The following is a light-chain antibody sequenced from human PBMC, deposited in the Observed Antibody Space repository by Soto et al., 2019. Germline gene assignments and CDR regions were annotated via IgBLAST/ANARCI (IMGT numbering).Light chain of an antibody. Sequence: QSVLTQPASVSGSPGQSITISCTGTSSDIGYYDYVSWYQHHSGKAPKLIIYEVNNRPSGVSNRFSGSKSVNTASLTISGLQAEDEADYYCSSHSSSSAYYVFGTGTKFTVL. J-gene: IGLJ1*01. CDR3: SSHSSSSAYYV. CDR2: EVN. CDR1: SSDIGYYDY. V-gene: IGLV2-14*01.